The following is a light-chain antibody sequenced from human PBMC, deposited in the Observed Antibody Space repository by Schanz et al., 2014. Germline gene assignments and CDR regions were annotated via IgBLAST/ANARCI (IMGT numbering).Light chain of an antibody. J-gene: IGLJ3*02. CDR1: SSDVGRYNY. V-gene: IGLV2-14*01. CDR2: DVS. CDR3: SSYATTSTV. Sequence: QSALTQPASVSGSPGQSITISCTGTSSDVGRYNYVSWYQQHPGKAPKLMIYDVSSQPSGVSHRFSGSKSGNTASLTISGLQAEDEADYYCSSYATTSTVFGGGTKLTVL.